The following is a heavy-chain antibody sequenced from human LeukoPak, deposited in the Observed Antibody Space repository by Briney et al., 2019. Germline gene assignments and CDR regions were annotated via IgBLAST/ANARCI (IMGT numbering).Heavy chain of an antibody. CDR3: ARDLYPIAAPLGFDY. CDR2: ISAYNGNT. Sequence: ASVKVSCKASGYTFTSYGISWVRQAPGQGLEWMGWISAYNGNTNYAQKLQGRVTMTTDTSTSTAYMELRSLRSDDTAVYYCARDLYPIAAPLGFDYWGQGTLVTVSS. D-gene: IGHD6-6*01. J-gene: IGHJ4*02. CDR1: GYTFTSYG. V-gene: IGHV1-18*01.